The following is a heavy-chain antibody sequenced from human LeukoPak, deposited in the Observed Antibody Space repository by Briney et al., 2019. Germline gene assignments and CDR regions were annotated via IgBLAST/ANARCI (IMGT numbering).Heavy chain of an antibody. J-gene: IGHJ4*02. CDR1: AFSFSSYG. CDR3: AKDLSVVVVALDY. Sequence: GGSLRLSCAASAFSFSSYGMHWVRQAPGKGLEWVAVISYDGSNKYYADSVKGRFTISRDNSKNTLYLQMNSLRAEDTAVYYCAKDLSVVVVALDYWGQGTLVTVSS. CDR2: ISYDGSNK. D-gene: IGHD2-15*01. V-gene: IGHV3-30*18.